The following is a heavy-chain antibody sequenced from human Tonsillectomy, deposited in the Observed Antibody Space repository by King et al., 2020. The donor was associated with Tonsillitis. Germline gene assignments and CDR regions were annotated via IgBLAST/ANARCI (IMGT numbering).Heavy chain of an antibody. CDR1: GGSFSAYY. CDR3: ARRFDGYYPYIDY. J-gene: IGHJ4*02. CDR2: INHSGST. V-gene: IGHV4-34*01. Sequence: QVQLQQWGAGLLKPSETLSLTCAVYGGSFSAYYWSWIRQPPGKGLEWIGEINHSGSTNYNPSLKSRVTISVDTSKNQFSLELSSLTAAVTAVYYCARRFDGYYPYIDYWGQGNLVTVSS. D-gene: IGHD3-3*01.